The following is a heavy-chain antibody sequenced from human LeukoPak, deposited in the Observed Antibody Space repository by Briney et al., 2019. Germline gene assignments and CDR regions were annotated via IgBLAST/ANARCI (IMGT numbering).Heavy chain of an antibody. V-gene: IGHV1-18*01. CDR2: ISRNTGDT. J-gene: IGHJ4*02. CDR3: ARDVSRGYMDY. CDR1: GYIFTDYG. Sequence: GASVRVSCRASGYIFTDYGITWVRQAPGQGLDRMGWISRNTGDTVIAENVQGRVTITIDTYTSTDSMDLTSLTSDDTALYYCARDVSRGYMDYWGQGSLVTVSS.